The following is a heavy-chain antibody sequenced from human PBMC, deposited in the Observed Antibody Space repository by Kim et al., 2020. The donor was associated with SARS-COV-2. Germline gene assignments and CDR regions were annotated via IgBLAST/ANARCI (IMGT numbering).Heavy chain of an antibody. D-gene: IGHD2-2*01. J-gene: IGHJ6*02. V-gene: IGHV3-30*18. CDR3: AKAFTRRHCSSTSCPIYYYYYGMDV. Sequence: GGSLRLSCAASGFTFSSYGMHWVRQAPGKGLEWVAVISYDGSNKYYADSVKGRFTISRDNSKNTLYLQMNSLRAEDTAVYYCAKAFTRRHCSSTSCPIYYYYYGMDVWGQGTTVTVSS. CDR2: ISYDGSNK. CDR1: GFTFSSYG.